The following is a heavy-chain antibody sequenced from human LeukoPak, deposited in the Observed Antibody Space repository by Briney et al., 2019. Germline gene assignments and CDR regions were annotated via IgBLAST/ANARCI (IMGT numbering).Heavy chain of an antibody. CDR3: ARKSSGWDGDNWFDP. V-gene: IGHV3-53*01. CDR2: IYSGGST. CDR1: GFTVSSNY. J-gene: IGHJ5*02. Sequence: GGSLRLSCAASGFTVSSNYMSWVRQAPGKGLEWVSVIYSGGSTYYADSVKGRFTISRDNSKNTLCLQMNSLRAEDTAVYYCARKSSGWDGDNWFDPWGQGTLVTVSS. D-gene: IGHD6-19*01.